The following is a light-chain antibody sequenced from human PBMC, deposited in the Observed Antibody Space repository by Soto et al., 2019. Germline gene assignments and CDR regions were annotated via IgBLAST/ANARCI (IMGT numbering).Light chain of an antibody. CDR3: ASFRSGTILV. J-gene: IGLJ1*01. CDR1: RSDIGDSNF. V-gene: IGLV2-14*01. Sequence: QSALTQPSSVSGSPGQSVTISCTGPRSDIGDSNFISWYQHSPGKAPRLLIYEVNNRPSGVSKRFSGSKAGNTASLNISGLLDDDEADYFCASFRSGTILVFGSGTKVTVL. CDR2: EVN.